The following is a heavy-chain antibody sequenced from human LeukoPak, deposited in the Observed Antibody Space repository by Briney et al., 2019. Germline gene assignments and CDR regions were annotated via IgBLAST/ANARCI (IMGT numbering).Heavy chain of an antibody. V-gene: IGHV1-18*01. CDR1: GYTFTSYG. CDR2: ISAYNGNT. D-gene: IGHD3-3*01. Sequence: GASVKVSCKASGYTFTSYGISWVRQAPGQGLEWMGWISAYNGNTNYAQKLQGRVTMTTDTSTRTAYMELRSLRSDDTAVYYCARANYDFWSGYSFDYWGQGTLVTVSS. J-gene: IGHJ4*02. CDR3: ARANYDFWSGYSFDY.